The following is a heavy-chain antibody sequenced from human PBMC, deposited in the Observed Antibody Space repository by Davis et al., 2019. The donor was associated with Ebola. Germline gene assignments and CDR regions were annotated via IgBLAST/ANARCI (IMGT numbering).Heavy chain of an antibody. J-gene: IGHJ4*02. V-gene: IGHV4-4*02. D-gene: IGHD6-13*01. CDR2: IYDSGST. CDR1: GGSISSGNW. CDR3: ARGPRGYGPSTYYFDY. Sequence: SETLSLTCTVSGGSISSGNWWHWVRQPPGKGLEWIGEIYDSGSTNYNPSLKSRVTISVDTSKNQFSLKLSSVTAADTAVYYCARGPRGYGPSTYYFDYWGQGTLVSVSS.